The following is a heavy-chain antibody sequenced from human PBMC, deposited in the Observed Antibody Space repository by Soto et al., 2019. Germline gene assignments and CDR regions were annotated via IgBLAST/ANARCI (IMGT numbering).Heavy chain of an antibody. J-gene: IGHJ4*02. CDR1: GFTFSSYA. CDR2: ISGSGGST. CDR3: ATQPLRYFDWLLANFDY. D-gene: IGHD3-9*01. V-gene: IGHV3-23*01. Sequence: GGSLRLSCAASGFTFSSYAMSWVRQAPGKGLEWVSAISGSGGSTYYADSVKGRFTISRDNSKNTLYLQMNSLRAEDTAVYYCATQPLRYFDWLLANFDYWGQGTLVTVSS.